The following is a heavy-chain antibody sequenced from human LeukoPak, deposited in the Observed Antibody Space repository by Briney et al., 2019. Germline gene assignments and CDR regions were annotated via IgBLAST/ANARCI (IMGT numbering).Heavy chain of an antibody. D-gene: IGHD3-22*01. V-gene: IGHV1-2*02. CDR1: GYTFIDYY. CDR3: VGISPRFYFDISNS. CDR2: IDPNSGNT. Sequence: ASVKVPCKTSGYTFIDYYVYWVRQAPGQGLEWMGWIDPNSGNTIYAQKFQGRVTINRDTSINTAYMELSRLTSEDTAVYYCVGISPRFYFDISNSWGQGTLVTVSS. J-gene: IGHJ5*02.